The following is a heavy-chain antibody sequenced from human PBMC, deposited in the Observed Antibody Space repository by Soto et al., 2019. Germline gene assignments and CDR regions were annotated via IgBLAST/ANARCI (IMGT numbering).Heavy chain of an antibody. V-gene: IGHV1-18*01. Sequence: SVKVSCKASGGTFSSNAISWVRQAPGQGLEWMGWISAYNGNTNYAQKLQGRVTMTTDTSTSTAYMELRSLRSDDTAVYYCARDSGSSGWYGYWGQGTLVTVSS. D-gene: IGHD6-19*01. J-gene: IGHJ4*02. CDR3: ARDSGSSGWYGY. CDR1: GGTFSSNA. CDR2: ISAYNGNT.